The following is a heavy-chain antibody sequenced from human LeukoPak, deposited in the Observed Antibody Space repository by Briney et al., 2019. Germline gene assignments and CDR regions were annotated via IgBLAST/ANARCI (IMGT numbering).Heavy chain of an antibody. D-gene: IGHD1-26*01. V-gene: IGHV3-74*01. CDR1: GFTLSRNA. J-gene: IGHJ4*02. Sequence: GGSLRLSCAVSGFTLSRNAMTWVRQAPGKGLVWVSRINEDGSTTNYADSVKGRSTVFRDNAKNTLYLQMNSLRAEDTAVYYCVRDLGGRSGHWGQGTLVTVSS. CDR2: INEDGSTT. CDR3: VRDLGGRSGH.